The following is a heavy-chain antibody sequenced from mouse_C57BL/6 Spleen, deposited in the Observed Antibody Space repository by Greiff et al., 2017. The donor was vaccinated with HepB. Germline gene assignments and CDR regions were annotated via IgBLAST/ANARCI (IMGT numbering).Heavy chain of an antibody. CDR3: ASSDSSGYSLFDY. Sequence: EVQLQQSGPELVKPGASVKISCKASGYSFTDYNMNWVKQSNGKSLEWIGVINPNYGTTSYNQKFKGKATLTEDQSSSTAYMQLNSLTSEDSAVYYCASSDSSGYSLFDYWGQGTTLTVSS. J-gene: IGHJ2*01. CDR2: INPNYGTT. D-gene: IGHD3-2*02. V-gene: IGHV1-39*01. CDR1: GYSFTDYN.